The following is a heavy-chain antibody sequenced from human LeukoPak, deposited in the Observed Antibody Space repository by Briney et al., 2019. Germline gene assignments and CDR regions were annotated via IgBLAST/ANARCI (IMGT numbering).Heavy chain of an antibody. CDR1: GFTVSSNY. J-gene: IGHJ4*02. CDR2: IYTGGST. V-gene: IGHV3-66*01. Sequence: GGSLRLSRAASGFTVSSNYMSWVRQAPGKGLEWVSVIYTGGSTYYADSVKGRFTISRDNSKNTLYLQMNSLRAEDTAVYYCARGAMATPLFYWGQGTLVTVSS. CDR3: ARGAMATPLFY. D-gene: IGHD5-24*01.